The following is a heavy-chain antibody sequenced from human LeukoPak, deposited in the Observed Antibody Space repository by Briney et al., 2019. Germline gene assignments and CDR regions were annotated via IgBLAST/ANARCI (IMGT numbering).Heavy chain of an antibody. CDR2: ISAYNGNT. CDR1: GYTFTSYG. V-gene: IGHV1-18*01. Sequence: GASVTVSCKASGYTFTSYGISWVRQAPGQGLEWMGWISAYNGNTNYAQKLQGRVTMTTDTSTSTAYMELRSLRSDDTAVYYCARYFYDSSGSSSDAFDIWGQGTMVTVSS. J-gene: IGHJ3*02. D-gene: IGHD3-22*01. CDR3: ARYFYDSSGSSSDAFDI.